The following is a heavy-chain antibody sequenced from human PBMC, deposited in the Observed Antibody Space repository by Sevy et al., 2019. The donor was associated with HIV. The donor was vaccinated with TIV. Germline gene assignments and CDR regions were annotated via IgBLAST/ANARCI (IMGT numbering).Heavy chain of an antibody. CDR2: IYYSGRT. Sequence: SENLSLTCSVSGGSISNADYYWSWIRQPPGKGLEWIGYIYYSGRTYYNPSLKSRIGISVDTSRNQFSFSLDSVTAADTAVYYCARMKFWNGYFDYWGQGTLVTVSS. CDR1: GGSISNADYY. J-gene: IGHJ4*02. V-gene: IGHV4-30-4*01. D-gene: IGHD3-3*01. CDR3: ARMKFWNGYFDY.